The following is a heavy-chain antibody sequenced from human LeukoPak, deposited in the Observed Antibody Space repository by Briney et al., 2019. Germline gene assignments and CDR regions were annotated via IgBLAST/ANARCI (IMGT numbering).Heavy chain of an antibody. V-gene: IGHV1-69*13. CDR1: GYTFTGYY. CDR2: IIPIFGTA. D-gene: IGHD2-2*01. J-gene: IGHJ3*02. Sequence: SVKVSCKASGYTFTGYYMHWVRQAPGQGLEWMGGIIPIFGTANYAQKFQGRVTITADESTSTAYMELSSLRSEDTAVYYCARDYCSSTSCYASNAFDIWGQGTMVTVSS. CDR3: ARDYCSSTSCYASNAFDI.